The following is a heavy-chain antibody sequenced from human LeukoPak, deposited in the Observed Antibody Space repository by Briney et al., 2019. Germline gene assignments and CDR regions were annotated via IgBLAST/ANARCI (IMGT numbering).Heavy chain of an antibody. CDR3: AREFLGGFWSGYYSHYYYGMDV. J-gene: IGHJ6*02. CDR1: GYTFTSYD. D-gene: IGHD3-3*01. V-gene: IGHV1-8*01. Sequence: ASVKVSCKASGYTFTSYDINWVRQATGQGLEWMGRMNPNSGNTGYAQKFQGRVTMTRNTSISTAYMELSSLRSEDTAVYYCAREFLGGFWSGYYSHYYYGMDVWGQGTTVTVSS. CDR2: MNPNSGNT.